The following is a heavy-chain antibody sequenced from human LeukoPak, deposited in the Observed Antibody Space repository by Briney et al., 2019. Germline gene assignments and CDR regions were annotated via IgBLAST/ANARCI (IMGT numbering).Heavy chain of an antibody. CDR1: GYTFTSYD. CDR2: MNPNSGNT. D-gene: IGHD6-13*01. V-gene: IGHV1-8*01. CDR3: ARVNGSIKGYYYYYMDV. J-gene: IGHJ6*03. Sequence: ASVKVSCKASGYTFTSYDINWVRQATGQGLEWMGWMNPNSGNTGYAQKFQGRVTMTRNTSISTAYMELSSLRSEDTAVYYCARVNGSIKGYYYYYMDVWGKGTTVTVSS.